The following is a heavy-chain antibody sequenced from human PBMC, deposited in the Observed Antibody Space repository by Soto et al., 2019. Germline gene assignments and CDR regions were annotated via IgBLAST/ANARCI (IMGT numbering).Heavy chain of an antibody. CDR1: GFTFSTYA. V-gene: IGHV3-30*04. CDR3: ARALPVLTSSMPGCFDY. Sequence: GGSLRLSCVASGFTFSTYAMHWVRQAPGKGLAWVAVISFDGRNKFYADSVKGRFTISRDNSKNTVFLQMNSLRTEDTGVYYCARALPVLTSSMPGCFDYWGQGPLVTVSS. CDR2: ISFDGRNK. D-gene: IGHD2-2*01. J-gene: IGHJ4*02.